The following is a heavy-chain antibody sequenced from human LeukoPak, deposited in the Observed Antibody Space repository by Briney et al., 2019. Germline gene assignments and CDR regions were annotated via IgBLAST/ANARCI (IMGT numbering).Heavy chain of an antibody. CDR2: INHSGST. Sequence: SETLSLTCAVYGGSFSGYYWSWIRQPPGKGLEWIGEINHSGSTNYNPSLKSRATISVDTSKNQFSLKLSSVTAADTAVYYCARSPPSSGSYPDWGQGTLVTVSS. CDR1: GGSFSGYY. J-gene: IGHJ4*02. D-gene: IGHD3-10*01. CDR3: ARSPPSSGSYPD. V-gene: IGHV4-34*01.